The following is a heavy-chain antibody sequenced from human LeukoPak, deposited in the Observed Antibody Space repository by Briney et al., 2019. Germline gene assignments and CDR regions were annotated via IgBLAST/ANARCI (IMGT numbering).Heavy chain of an antibody. Sequence: GGSLRLSCAASGFTFSHYGMHWVRQAPGKGLEWVAVISADGKSDYAESVEGRFTISRDNSKNTLYLQMNSLRADDTAVYYCAKRADTSSHLTLDCWGQGTLVTVSS. J-gene: IGHJ4*02. CDR2: ISADGKS. CDR3: AKRADTSSHLTLDC. V-gene: IGHV3-30*18. CDR1: GFTFSHYG. D-gene: IGHD6-6*01.